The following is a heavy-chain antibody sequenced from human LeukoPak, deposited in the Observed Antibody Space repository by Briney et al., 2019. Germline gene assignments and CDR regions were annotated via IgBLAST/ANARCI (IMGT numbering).Heavy chain of an antibody. Sequence: SETLSLTCTVSSGSITSTTYYWGWIRQPPGKGLEWIGSIYHSGSTDYNPSLKSRVTISVDTSKNQFSLKVSSVTAADTAVYYCARGWTSPPYYYGMDVWGQGTTVTVSS. V-gene: IGHV4-39*07. D-gene: IGHD3/OR15-3a*01. CDR1: SGSITSTTYY. CDR3: ARGWTSPPYYYGMDV. CDR2: IYHSGST. J-gene: IGHJ6*02.